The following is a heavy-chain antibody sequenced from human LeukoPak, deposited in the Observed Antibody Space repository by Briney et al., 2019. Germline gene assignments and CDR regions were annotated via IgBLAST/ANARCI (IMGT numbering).Heavy chain of an antibody. CDR2: IWYDGSNK. CDR1: GFTFSSYG. V-gene: IGHV3-33*01. J-gene: IGHJ5*02. CDR3: ARESPYCSSTSCYKGFDP. D-gene: IGHD2-2*02. Sequence: GRSLRLSCAASGFTFSSYGMHWVRQAPGKGLEWVAVIWYDGSNKYYADSVKGRLTISRDNSKNTLYLQMNSLRAEDTAVYYCARESPYCSSTSCYKGFDPWGQGTLVTVSS.